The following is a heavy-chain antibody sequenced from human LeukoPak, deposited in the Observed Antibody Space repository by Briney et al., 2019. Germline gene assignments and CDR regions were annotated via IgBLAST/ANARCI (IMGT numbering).Heavy chain of an antibody. D-gene: IGHD3-22*01. CDR2: ISYDGSNK. CDR3: AKDRGDDYDSSGYSMDY. CDR1: GFTFSSYG. J-gene: IGHJ4*02. Sequence: GGSLRLSCAASGFTFSSYGMHWVRQAPGKGLEWVAVISYDGSNKYYADSVKGRFTISRDNSKNTLYLQMNSLRAEDTAVYYCAKDRGDDYDSSGYSMDYWGQGTLVTVSS. V-gene: IGHV3-30*18.